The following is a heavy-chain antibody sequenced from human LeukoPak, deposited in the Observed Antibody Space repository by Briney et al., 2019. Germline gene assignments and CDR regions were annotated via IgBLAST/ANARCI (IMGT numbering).Heavy chain of an antibody. J-gene: IGHJ6*03. CDR3: ARQDYGDYFGYYYYYMDV. V-gene: IGHV4-59*01. CDR2: IYYSGST. D-gene: IGHD4-17*01. CDR1: GGSFSSYY. Sequence: SETLSLTCAVYGGSFSSYYWSWIRQPPGKGLEWIGYIYYSGSTNYNPSLKSRVTISVDTSKNQFSLKLSSVTAADTAVYYCARQDYGDYFGYYYYYMDVWGKGTTVTVSS.